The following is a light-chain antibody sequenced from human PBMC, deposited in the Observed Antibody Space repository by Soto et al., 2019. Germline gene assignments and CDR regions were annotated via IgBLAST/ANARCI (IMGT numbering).Light chain of an antibody. CDR1: QSVSSSY. CDR2: GAS. J-gene: IGKJ1*01. CDR3: QQYGSSPWT. V-gene: IGKV3-20*01. Sequence: EIVLTHSPGTLSLSPGERATLSCSASQSVSSSYLAWYQQKPGQAPRLLIYGASSRATGIPDRFSGSGSGTDFTLTISRLEPEDFAVYYCQQYGSSPWTFGQGTKVEIK.